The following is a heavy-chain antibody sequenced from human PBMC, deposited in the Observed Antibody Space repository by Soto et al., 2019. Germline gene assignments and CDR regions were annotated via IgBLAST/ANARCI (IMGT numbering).Heavy chain of an antibody. Sequence: PGGSVRLSCAASGVTFSSYGMHWVRQAPGKGLEWVAVISYDGSNKYYADSVKGRFTISRDNSKNTLYLQMNSLRAEDTAVYYCAKEMDTAMVSYYFDYWGQGTLVTVSS. V-gene: IGHV3-30*18. D-gene: IGHD5-18*01. J-gene: IGHJ4*02. CDR2: ISYDGSNK. CDR3: AKEMDTAMVSYYFDY. CDR1: GVTFSSYG.